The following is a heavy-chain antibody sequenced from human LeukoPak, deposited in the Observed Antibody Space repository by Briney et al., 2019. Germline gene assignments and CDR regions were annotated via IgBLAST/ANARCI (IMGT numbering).Heavy chain of an antibody. D-gene: IGHD6-19*01. CDR3: ARDLSIAVFDY. V-gene: IGHV3-33*01. Sequence: PGGSLRLSCAASGFTFTSYGMHWVRQAPGKGLEWLAVIWYDGRNKYYVDSVKGRFTISRDNSKNTVYLQMNSLRAEDTAVYFCARDLSIAVFDYWGQGTLVTVSS. CDR1: GFTFTSYG. CDR2: IWYDGRNK. J-gene: IGHJ4*02.